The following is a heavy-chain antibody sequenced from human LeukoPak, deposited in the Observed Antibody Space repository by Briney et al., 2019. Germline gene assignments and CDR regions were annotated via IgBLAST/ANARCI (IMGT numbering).Heavy chain of an antibody. J-gene: IGHJ6*02. CDR1: GYAFTTYY. Sequence: ASVKVSCKASGYAFTTYYLNRVRQAPGQGLEWMGLINPTSGSTNYAQKFQGRVTMTRDTSISTAYMELSRLRSDDTAVYYCARDFIYDFWSGYYGNYYYGMDVWGQGTTVTVSS. CDR2: INPTSGST. CDR3: ARDFIYDFWSGYYGNYYYGMDV. D-gene: IGHD3-3*01. V-gene: IGHV1-2*02.